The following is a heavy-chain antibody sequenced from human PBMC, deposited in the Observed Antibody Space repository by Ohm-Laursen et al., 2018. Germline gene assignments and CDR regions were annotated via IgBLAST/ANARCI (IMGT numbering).Heavy chain of an antibody. D-gene: IGHD1-1*01. CDR3: AKDLDPGYPELYYFDY. J-gene: IGHJ4*02. CDR2: ISGSGGST. V-gene: IGHV3-23*01. Sequence: SLRLSCAASGFTFSSYAMSWVRQAPGKGLEWVSAISGSGGSTYYADSVKGRFTISRDNSKNTLYLQMNSLRAEDTAVYYCAKDLDPGYPELYYFDYWGQGTLVTVSS. CDR1: GFTFSSYA.